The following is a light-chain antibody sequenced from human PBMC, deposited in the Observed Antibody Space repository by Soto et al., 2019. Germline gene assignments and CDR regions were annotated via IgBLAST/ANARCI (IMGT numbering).Light chain of an antibody. Sequence: QSVLTQPPSASGTPGQRVTISCSGGSSNIGSNTVNWYQQLPGTAPKLFFFIDNHRPSGVPDRFTGSKSGTSASLAIDGLQSDDEADYYCAAWDDSLNGPVFGGGTKLTVL. CDR2: IDN. CDR3: AAWDDSLNGPV. V-gene: IGLV1-44*01. J-gene: IGLJ2*01. CDR1: SSNIGSNT.